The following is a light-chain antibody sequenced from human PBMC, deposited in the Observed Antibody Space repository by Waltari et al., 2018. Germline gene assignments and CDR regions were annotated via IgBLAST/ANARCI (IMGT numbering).Light chain of an antibody. CDR2: AAA. Sequence: ELVLTQSPGTLSFSPGERATLSCRASQSVSRALAWYQQKPGQAPRLLIYAAATRATGVPDSFSGSGSGTDCGLTISRLDPEDFSVYYCQHYVNVPVTFRQGTKVEI. CDR3: QHYVNVPVT. J-gene: IGKJ1*01. V-gene: IGKV3-20*01. CDR1: QSVSRA.